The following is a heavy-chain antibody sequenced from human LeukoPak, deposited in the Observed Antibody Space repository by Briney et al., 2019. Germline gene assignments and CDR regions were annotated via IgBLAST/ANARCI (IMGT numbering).Heavy chain of an antibody. V-gene: IGHV4-4*02. CDR1: GGSISSSNW. CDR2: IYHSGST. CDR3: ARAPVGATSYFDY. D-gene: IGHD1-26*01. Sequence: PSGTPSLTCAVSGGSISSSNWWSWVRQPPGKGLEWIGEIYHSGSTNYNPSLKSRVTISVDKSKNQFSLKLSSVTAADTAVYYCARAPVGATSYFDYWGQGTLVTVSS. J-gene: IGHJ4*02.